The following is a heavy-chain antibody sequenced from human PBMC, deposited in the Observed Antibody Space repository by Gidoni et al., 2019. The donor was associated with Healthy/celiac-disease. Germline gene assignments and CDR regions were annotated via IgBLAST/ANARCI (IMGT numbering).Heavy chain of an antibody. CDR1: GGSFSGYY. CDR3: ARERVQPGGGGFGLMDV. Sequence: QVQLQQWGAGLLKPSETLSLTCAVYGGSFSGYYWIWIRQPPGKGLEWIGEINHSGSTNYNPSLKSRVTISVDTSKNQFSLKLSSVTAADTAVYYCARERVQPGGGGFGLMDVWGKGTTVTVSS. J-gene: IGHJ6*03. V-gene: IGHV4-34*01. CDR2: INHSGST. D-gene: IGHD3-16*01.